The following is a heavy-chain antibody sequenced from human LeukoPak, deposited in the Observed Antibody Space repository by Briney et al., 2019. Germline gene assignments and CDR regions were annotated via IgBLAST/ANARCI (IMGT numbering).Heavy chain of an antibody. CDR2: IIPIFGTA. J-gene: IGHJ6*02. V-gene: IGHV1-69*13. Sequence: SVKVSCKDSGGTFSSYAIRWVRQAPGQGLEWMGGIIPIFGTANYAQKFQGRVTITADESTSTAYMELSSLRSEDTAVYYCASDCSGGSCYSRYGMDVWGQGTTVTVSS. D-gene: IGHD2-15*01. CDR1: GGTFSSYA. CDR3: ASDCSGGSCYSRYGMDV.